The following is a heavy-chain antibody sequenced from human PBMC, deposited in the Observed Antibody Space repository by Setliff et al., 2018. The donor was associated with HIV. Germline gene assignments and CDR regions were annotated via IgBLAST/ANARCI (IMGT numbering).Heavy chain of an antibody. D-gene: IGHD3-22*01. CDR3: AKEREYYYDSSGSEY. Sequence: PGGSLRLSCAASGFRFNIYAMTWVRQAPGKGLQWVSSISGSGSTTNYADSVKGRFTISRDNSKSTLYLQMNSLRDGDTALYYCAKEREYYYDSSGSEYWGQGTLVTVSS. CDR2: ISGSGSTT. V-gene: IGHV3-23*01. J-gene: IGHJ4*02. CDR1: GFRFNIYA.